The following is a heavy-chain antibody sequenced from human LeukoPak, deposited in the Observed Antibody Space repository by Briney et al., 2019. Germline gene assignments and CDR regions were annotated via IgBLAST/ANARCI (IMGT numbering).Heavy chain of an antibody. J-gene: IGHJ4*02. CDR3: ARAPRNSSTMLDF. D-gene: IGHD6-13*01. V-gene: IGHV1-46*01. CDR1: GYAFTSYW. CDR2: INPDGGSI. Sequence: AASVKVSCKASGYAFTSYWIQWVRQAPGQGLEWMGLINPDGGSIAYAHRFQGRVIMTRDTSTSTAYMGLSSLRSEDTAVYHCARAPRNSSTMLDFWGQGTLVTISS.